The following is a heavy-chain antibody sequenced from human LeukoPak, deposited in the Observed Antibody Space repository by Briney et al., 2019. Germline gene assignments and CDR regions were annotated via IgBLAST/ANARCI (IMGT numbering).Heavy chain of an antibody. CDR3: AGRRVLDASFDY. D-gene: IGHD3-16*01. V-gene: IGHV3-66*02. CDR2: INSGDNT. Sequence: GGSLRLSCAASGFTVSNNYMSWVRQAPGKGLEWVSVINSGDNTYYVESVKGRFTISRDNSKNTLFLQMNRLRAEDTAVYYCAGRRVLDASFDYWGQGTLVTVSS. CDR1: GFTVSNNY. J-gene: IGHJ4*02.